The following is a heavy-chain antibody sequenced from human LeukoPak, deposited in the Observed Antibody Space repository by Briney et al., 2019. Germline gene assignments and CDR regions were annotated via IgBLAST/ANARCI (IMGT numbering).Heavy chain of an antibody. Sequence: SETLSLTCTVSGGSISSHYWSWIRQPPGKGLEWIGYIYYSGSTNYNPSLKSRVTISVDTSKNQFSLKLSSVTAADTAVYYCARYSSSSPLYFDYWGQGTLVTVSS. J-gene: IGHJ4*02. D-gene: IGHD6-6*01. CDR1: GGSISSHY. CDR2: IYYSGST. V-gene: IGHV4-59*11. CDR3: ARYSSSSPLYFDY.